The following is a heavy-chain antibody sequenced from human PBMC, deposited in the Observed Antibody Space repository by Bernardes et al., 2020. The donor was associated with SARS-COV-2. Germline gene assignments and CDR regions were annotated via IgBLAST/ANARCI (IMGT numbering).Heavy chain of an antibody. V-gene: IGHV1-8*01. J-gene: IGHJ6*02. D-gene: IGHD3-10*01. CDR1: GYTFTSYD. CDR2: MNPNSGNT. Sequence: ASLKVCCKASGYTFTSYDINWVRQATGQGLEWMGWMNPNSGNTGYAQKFQGRVTMTRNTSISTAYMELSSLRSEDTAVYYCARENGSGSQLNYYYYGMDVWGQGTTVTVSS. CDR3: ARENGSGSQLNYYYYGMDV.